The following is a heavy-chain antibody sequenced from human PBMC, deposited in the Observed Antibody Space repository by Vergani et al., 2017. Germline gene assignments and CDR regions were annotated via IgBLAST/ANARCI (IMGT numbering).Heavy chain of an antibody. V-gene: IGHV3-21*01. CDR3: ARGPNFFWGGGGYYFDY. CDR1: GFTFSSYS. D-gene: IGHD3-16*01. CDR2: ISSSSSYI. Sequence: VQLVESGGGLVKPGGSLRLSCAASGFTFSSYSMNWVRQAPGKGLEWVSSISSSSSYIYYADSVKGRFTISRDNAKNSLYLQMNSLRAEDTAVYYCARGPNFFWGGGGYYFDYWGQGTLVTVSS. J-gene: IGHJ4*02.